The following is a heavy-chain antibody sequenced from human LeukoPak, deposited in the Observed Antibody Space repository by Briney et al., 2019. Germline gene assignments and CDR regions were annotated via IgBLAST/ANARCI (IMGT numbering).Heavy chain of an antibody. V-gene: IGHV6-1*01. J-gene: IGHJ4*02. CDR3: ARGTIAGSGTVYFDY. CDR1: GDSVSSSSAA. CDR2: TYYGSKWFN. D-gene: IGHD6-13*01. Sequence: SQTLSLTCAISGDSVSSSSAAWNWIRQSPSRGLEWLGRTYYGSKWFNDYAVSVKSRITINADTSKNQFSLQLNSVTPEDTAVYYCARGTIAGSGTVYFDYWGQGTLVTVSS.